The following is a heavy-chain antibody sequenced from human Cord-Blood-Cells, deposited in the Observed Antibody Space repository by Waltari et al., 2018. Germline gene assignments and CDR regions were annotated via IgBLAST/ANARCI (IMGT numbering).Heavy chain of an antibody. J-gene: IGHJ4*02. D-gene: IGHD6-13*01. Sequence: QVQLQQWGAGLLKPSETLSLTCAVYGGSFSGYYWSWIRQPPGKGLEWIGEINHSGSTNYNPSLKSRVTISVDTSKNQFSLKLSSVTAADTAVYYCARGKTSSSWFDYRGQGTLVTVSS. V-gene: IGHV4-34*01. CDR3: ARGKTSSSWFDY. CDR2: INHSGST. CDR1: GGSFSGYY.